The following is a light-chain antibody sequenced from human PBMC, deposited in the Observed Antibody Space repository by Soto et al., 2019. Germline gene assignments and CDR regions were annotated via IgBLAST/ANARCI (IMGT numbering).Light chain of an antibody. CDR3: SSYTSSSTAV. CDR1: SSDVGGYNY. J-gene: IGLJ2*01. Sequence: QSALTQPASVSGSPGQSITISCTGTSSDVGGYNYVSWDQQHPGKAPKLMIYDVSNRPSGVSNRFSSSKSGNTASLTISGLQAEDEADYYCSSYTSSSTAVFGGGTKLTVL. CDR2: DVS. V-gene: IGLV2-14*01.